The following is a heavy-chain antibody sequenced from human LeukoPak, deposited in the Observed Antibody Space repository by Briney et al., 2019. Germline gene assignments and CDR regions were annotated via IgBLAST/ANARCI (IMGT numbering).Heavy chain of an antibody. D-gene: IGHD6-13*01. Sequence: EASVKVSCKASGYTFTGYYMRWVRQAPGQGLEWMGWINPNSGGTNYAQKFQGRVTMTRDTSISTAYMELSRLRSDDTAVYYCAREGIAAADTNWFDPWGQGTLVTVSS. J-gene: IGHJ5*02. CDR2: INPNSGGT. V-gene: IGHV1-2*02. CDR1: GYTFTGYY. CDR3: AREGIAAADTNWFDP.